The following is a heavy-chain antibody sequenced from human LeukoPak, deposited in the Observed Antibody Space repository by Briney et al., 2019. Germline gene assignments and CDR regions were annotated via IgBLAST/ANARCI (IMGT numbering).Heavy chain of an antibody. V-gene: IGHV1-69*13. CDR2: IIPIFGTA. CDR3: ATSLRVLRYFDWLPRVWYYYMDV. Sequence: ASVKVSCKASGGTFSSYAISWVRQAPGQGLEWMGGIIPIFGTANYAQKFQGRVTITADESTSTAYMELSSLRSEDTAVYYCATSLRVLRYFDWLPRVWYYYMDVWGKGTTVTISS. D-gene: IGHD3-9*01. CDR1: GGTFSSYA. J-gene: IGHJ6*03.